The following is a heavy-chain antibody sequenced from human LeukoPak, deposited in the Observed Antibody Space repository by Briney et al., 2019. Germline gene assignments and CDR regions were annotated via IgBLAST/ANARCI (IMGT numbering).Heavy chain of an antibody. CDR2: INWNGGST. J-gene: IGHJ6*02. Sequence: SGGSLRLSCAASGFTFDDYGMSWVRQAPGKGLEWVSGINWNGGSTGYADSVKGRFTISRDNAKNPLYLQMNSLRAEDTALYHCARARMVRGVDHYYGMDVWGQGTTVTVSS. V-gene: IGHV3-20*01. CDR3: ARARMVRGVDHYYGMDV. D-gene: IGHD3-10*01. CDR1: GFTFDDYG.